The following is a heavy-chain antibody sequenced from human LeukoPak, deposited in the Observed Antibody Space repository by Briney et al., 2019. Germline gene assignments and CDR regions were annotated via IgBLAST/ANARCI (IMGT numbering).Heavy chain of an antibody. D-gene: IGHD4-17*01. V-gene: IGHV3-30*18. Sequence: TGGSLRLSCAASGFTFSSYGMHWVRQAPGKGLEWVAVISYDGSNKYYADSVKGRFTISRDNSKNTLYLQMNSLRAEDTAVYYCAKSNYLTYGDYPKYYFDYWGQGTLVTVSS. J-gene: IGHJ4*02. CDR1: GFTFSSYG. CDR3: AKSNYLTYGDYPKYYFDY. CDR2: ISYDGSNK.